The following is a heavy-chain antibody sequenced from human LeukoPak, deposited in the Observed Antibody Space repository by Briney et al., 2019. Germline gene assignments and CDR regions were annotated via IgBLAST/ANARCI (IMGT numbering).Heavy chain of an antibody. V-gene: IGHV1-18*01. Sequence: WASVKVSCKASGYTFTSYGISWVRQAPGQGLEWMGWISAYNGNTNYAQKLQGRVTMTTDTSTSTAYMELRSLRSDDTAAYYCARGRGSVYDFWSGYYTAHHFDYWGQGTLVTVSS. CDR2: ISAYNGNT. CDR1: GYTFTSYG. CDR3: ARGRGSVYDFWSGYYTAHHFDY. D-gene: IGHD3-3*01. J-gene: IGHJ4*02.